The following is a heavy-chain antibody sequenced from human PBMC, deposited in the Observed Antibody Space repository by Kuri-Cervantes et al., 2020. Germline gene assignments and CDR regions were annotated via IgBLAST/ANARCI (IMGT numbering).Heavy chain of an antibody. CDR1: GGSISSGGYY. D-gene: IGHD2/OR15-2a*01. J-gene: IGHJ6*02. CDR3: ARRERYFGGMDV. V-gene: IGHV4-31*03. Sequence: LRLSCTVSGGSISSGGYYWSWVRQHPGKGLEFIGYIYYSGSTYYSPSLKSRVTMSVDTSKNQFSLKLSSVTAADTAVYYCARRERYFGGMDVWGQGTTVTVSS. CDR2: IYYSGST.